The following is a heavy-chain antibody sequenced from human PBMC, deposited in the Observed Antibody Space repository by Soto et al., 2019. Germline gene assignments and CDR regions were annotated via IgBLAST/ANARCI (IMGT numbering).Heavy chain of an antibody. D-gene: IGHD2-8*01. V-gene: IGHV3-23*01. CDR2: ISGGGSTT. CDR1: GFNFAKVA. J-gene: IGHJ5*02. Sequence: LRRSCAASGFNFAKVAMDWVRQARGEGLEWVSAISGGGSTTYYAASVKGRFTISRDTSRNTVHLNIDSLRAEDTAIYYCAKELEIVLMVHAASDPWGQGIPVTVSS. CDR3: AKELEIVLMVHAASDP.